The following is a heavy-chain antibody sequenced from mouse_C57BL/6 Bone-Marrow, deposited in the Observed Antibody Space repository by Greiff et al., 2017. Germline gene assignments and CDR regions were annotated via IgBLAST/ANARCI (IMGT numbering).Heavy chain of an antibody. CDR3: ARAETAQATCGWFAY. V-gene: IGHV5-16*01. Sequence: DVQLVESEGGLVQPGSSMKLSCTASGFTFSDYYMAWVRQVPEKGLEWVANINYDGSSTYYLDSLKSRFIISRDNAKNILYLQMSSLKSEDTATYYCARAETAQATCGWFAYWGQGTLVTVSA. D-gene: IGHD3-2*02. CDR1: GFTFSDYY. CDR2: INYDGSST. J-gene: IGHJ3*01.